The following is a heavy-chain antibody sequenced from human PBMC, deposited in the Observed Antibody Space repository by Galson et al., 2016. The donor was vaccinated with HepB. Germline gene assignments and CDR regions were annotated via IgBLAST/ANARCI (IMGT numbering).Heavy chain of an antibody. CDR1: GFTFSSYS. CDR3: ARATHTITYYYDSSGYKVDAFDI. J-gene: IGHJ3*02. CDR2: ISSSSSYI. V-gene: IGHV3-21*01. Sequence: SLRLSCAASGFTFSSYSMNWARQAPGKGLEWVSSISSSSSYIYYADSVKGRFTISRDNAKNSLYLQMNSLRAEDTAVYYCARATHTITYYYDSSGYKVDAFDIWGQGTMVTVSS. D-gene: IGHD3-22*01.